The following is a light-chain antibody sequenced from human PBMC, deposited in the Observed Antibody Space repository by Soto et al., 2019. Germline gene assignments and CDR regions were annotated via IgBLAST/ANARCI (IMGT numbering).Light chain of an antibody. CDR2: NDN. V-gene: IGLV1-44*01. J-gene: IGLJ1*01. CDR1: RSNIGSNP. Sequence: QLVLTQPPSASGTPGQRITISCSGDRSNIGSNPVAWYQQLPGTAPKLLINNDNHRPSGVPDRFSGSRSGASASLAIGGLQAEDEADYFCGAWDSSLNGYVFGTGTKLTVL. CDR3: GAWDSSLNGYV.